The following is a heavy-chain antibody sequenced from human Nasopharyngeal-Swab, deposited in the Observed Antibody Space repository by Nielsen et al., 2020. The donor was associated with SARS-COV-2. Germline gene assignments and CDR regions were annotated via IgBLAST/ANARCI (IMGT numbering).Heavy chain of an antibody. D-gene: IGHD3-10*01. CDR2: IRSKANSYAT. J-gene: IGHJ4*02. Sequence: GGSLRLSCAASGFTFSGSAMHWVRQASGKGLEWVGRIRSKANSYATAYAASVKGRFTISRDDSKNTAYLQMNSLKTEDTAVYYCTGGVTMVRHWGQGALGTVSS. CDR1: GFTFSGSA. CDR3: TGGVTMVRH. V-gene: IGHV3-73*01.